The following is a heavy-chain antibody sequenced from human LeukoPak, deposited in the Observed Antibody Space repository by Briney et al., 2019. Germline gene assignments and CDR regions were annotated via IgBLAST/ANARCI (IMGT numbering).Heavy chain of an antibody. CDR1: GGTFSSYT. D-gene: IGHD6-19*01. Sequence: SVKVSCKASGGTFSSYTISWVRQAPGQGLEWMGRIIPILGIANYAQKFQGRVTITAGKSTSTAYMELSSLRSEDTAVYYCARGGPPQYSSGWTGFDYWGQGTLVTVSS. CDR2: IIPILGIA. CDR3: ARGGPPQYSSGWTGFDY. J-gene: IGHJ4*02. V-gene: IGHV1-69*02.